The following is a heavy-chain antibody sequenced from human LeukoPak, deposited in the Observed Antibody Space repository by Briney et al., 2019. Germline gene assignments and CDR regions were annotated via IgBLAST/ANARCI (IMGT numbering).Heavy chain of an antibody. V-gene: IGHV3-23*01. D-gene: IGHD5-18*01. CDR1: GFTFSSYE. CDR2: ISGSGGST. CDR3: AKTGIKQFDY. Sequence: GGSLRLSCAASGFTFSSYEMNWVRQAPGKGLEWVSAISGSGGSTYYADSVKGRFTISRDNSKNTLYLQMNSLRAEDTAVYYCAKTGIKQFDYWGQGTLVTVSS. J-gene: IGHJ4*02.